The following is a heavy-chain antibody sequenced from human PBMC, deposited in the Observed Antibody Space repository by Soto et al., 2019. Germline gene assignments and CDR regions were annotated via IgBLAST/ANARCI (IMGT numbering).Heavy chain of an antibody. CDR3: AKSRYDFSSSSDD. J-gene: IGHJ4*02. D-gene: IGHD3-3*01. CDR2: VSDSGGGT. CDR1: GFTFNSYA. V-gene: IGHV3-23*01. Sequence: GGSLRLSCAASGFTFNSYAMNWVRQAPGKGLEWVSAVSDSGGGTYYADSVKGRFTISRDNSKNTLYLQMNSLRAEDTAVYYCAKSRYDFSSSSDDWGRGTLVTVSS.